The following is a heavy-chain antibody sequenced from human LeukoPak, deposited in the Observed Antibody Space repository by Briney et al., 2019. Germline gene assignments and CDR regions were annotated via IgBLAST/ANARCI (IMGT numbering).Heavy chain of an antibody. J-gene: IGHJ4*02. D-gene: IGHD5-12*01. Sequence: GGSLRLSCAASGFTFSSYAMSWVRQAPGKGLEWVSAISGSGGSTYYADSVKGRFTISRDNSKNTLYLQMNSLSAEDTAVYYCAKDEGVGKWLRFTPPYYFDYWGQGTLVTVSS. CDR3: AKDEGVGKWLRFTPPYYFDY. CDR2: ISGSGGST. V-gene: IGHV3-23*01. CDR1: GFTFSSYA.